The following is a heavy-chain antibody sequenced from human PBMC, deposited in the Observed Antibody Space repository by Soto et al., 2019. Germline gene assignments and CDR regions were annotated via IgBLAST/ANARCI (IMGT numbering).Heavy chain of an antibody. V-gene: IGHV1-18*01. CDR2: ISAYNGNT. CDR3: ARENPLRFLEWLFRYWAPVPDADYYYYGMEV. J-gene: IGHJ6*02. Sequence: ASVKVSCKASGYTFTSYGISWVRQAPGQGLEWMGWISAYNGNTNYAQKLQGRVTMTTDTSTSTAYMELRSLRSDDTAVYYCARENPLRFLEWLFRYWAPVPDADYYYYGMEVWGQGTTVTVSS. CDR1: GYTFTSYG. D-gene: IGHD3-3*01.